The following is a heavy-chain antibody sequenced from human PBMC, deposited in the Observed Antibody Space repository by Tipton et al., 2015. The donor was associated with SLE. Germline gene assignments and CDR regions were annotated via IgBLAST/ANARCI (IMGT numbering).Heavy chain of an antibody. CDR1: GGSFSGYY. J-gene: IGHJ5*02. D-gene: IGHD2-2*01. Sequence: TLSLTCAVYGGSFSGYYWSWIRQPPGKGLEWIGEINHSGRTNYNPSLKSRVTISVDTSKNQFSLKLSSVTAADTAVYYCARGVIVVVPAAKKTYWFDPWGQGTLVTVSS. CDR3: ARGVIVVVPAAKKTYWFDP. CDR2: INHSGRT. V-gene: IGHV4-34*01.